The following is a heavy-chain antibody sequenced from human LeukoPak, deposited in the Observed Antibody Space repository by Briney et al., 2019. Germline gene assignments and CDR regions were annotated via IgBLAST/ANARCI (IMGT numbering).Heavy chain of an antibody. D-gene: IGHD3-22*01. CDR1: GFTFSSYV. CDR2: ISDSGGST. Sequence: GGSLRLSCAASGFTFSSYVMTWARQASGKGLEWVSAISDSGGSTYYADSVKGRFTISRDNSKNTLYLQMNSLRAEDTAVYYCAKDATRYDSSGFDYWGQGTLVTVSS. J-gene: IGHJ4*02. CDR3: AKDATRYDSSGFDY. V-gene: IGHV3-23*01.